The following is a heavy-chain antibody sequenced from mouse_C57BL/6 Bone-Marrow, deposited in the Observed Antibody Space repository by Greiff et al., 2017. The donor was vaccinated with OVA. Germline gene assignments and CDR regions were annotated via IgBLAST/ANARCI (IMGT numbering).Heavy chain of an antibody. V-gene: IGHV1-26*01. CDR1: GYTFTDYY. Sequence: EVQLQQSGPELVKPGASVKISCKASGYTFTDYYMNWVKQSHGKSLEWIGDINPNNGGTSYNQKFKGKATLTVDKSSSTAYMELRSLTSEDSAVYYCARKDYGSSLWYFDVWGTGTTVTVSS. D-gene: IGHD1-1*01. CDR2: INPNNGGT. J-gene: IGHJ1*03. CDR3: ARKDYGSSLWYFDV.